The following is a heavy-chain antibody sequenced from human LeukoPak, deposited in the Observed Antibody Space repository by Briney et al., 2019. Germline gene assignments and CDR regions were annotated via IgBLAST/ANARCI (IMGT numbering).Heavy chain of an antibody. J-gene: IGHJ5*02. CDR2: IIPIFGTA. Sequence: SVKVSCKASGGTFSSYAISWVRQAPGQGLEWMGGIIPIFGTANYAQKFQGRVTITADKSTSTAYMELRSLRSDDTAVYYCARTHYYDSSGTFDPWGQGTLVTVSS. V-gene: IGHV1-69*06. CDR1: GGTFSSYA. CDR3: ARTHYYDSSGTFDP. D-gene: IGHD3-22*01.